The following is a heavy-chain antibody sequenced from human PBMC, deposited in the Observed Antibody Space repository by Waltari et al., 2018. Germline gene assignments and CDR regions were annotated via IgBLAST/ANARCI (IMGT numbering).Heavy chain of an antibody. CDR1: GYSISSGYY. Sequence: QVQLQESGPGLVKPSETLSLTCAVSGYSISSGYYWGWIRQPPGKGLEWIGSIYHSGSTYYNPSLKSRVTISVDTSKNQFSLKLSSVTAADTAVYYCARQVATSIVVVPAAMPFDYWGQGTLVTVSS. V-gene: IGHV4-38-2*01. CDR2: IYHSGST. D-gene: IGHD2-2*01. J-gene: IGHJ4*02. CDR3: ARQVATSIVVVPAAMPFDY.